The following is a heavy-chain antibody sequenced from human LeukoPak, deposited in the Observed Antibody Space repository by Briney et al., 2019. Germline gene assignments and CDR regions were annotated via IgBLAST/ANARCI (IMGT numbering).Heavy chain of an antibody. D-gene: IGHD4-11*01. V-gene: IGHV1-69*04. CDR3: ARVGRYSNYYFDY. CDR2: IIPILGIA. Sequence: SVKVSCKASGGTFSSYAISWVRQAPGQELEWMGRIIPILGIANYAQKFQGRVTITADKSTSTAYMELSSLRSEDTAVYYCARVGRYSNYYFDYWGQGTLVTVSS. J-gene: IGHJ4*02. CDR1: GGTFSSYA.